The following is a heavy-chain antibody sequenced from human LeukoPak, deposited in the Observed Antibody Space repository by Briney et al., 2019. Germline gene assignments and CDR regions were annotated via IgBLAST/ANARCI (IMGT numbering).Heavy chain of an antibody. CDR1: GGSISSTSYH. V-gene: IGHV4-39*01. CDR3: ARYASGSYYWFDP. CDR2: VYYTGGA. D-gene: IGHD3-10*01. J-gene: IGHJ5*02. Sequence: PSETLSLTCTVSGGSISSTSYHWAWIRQPPGKGLEWIATVYYTGGAYYNPSLKSRVTISVDMSKSQFSLKLSSVTTADTALYYCARYASGSYYWFDPWGQGTLVTVSS.